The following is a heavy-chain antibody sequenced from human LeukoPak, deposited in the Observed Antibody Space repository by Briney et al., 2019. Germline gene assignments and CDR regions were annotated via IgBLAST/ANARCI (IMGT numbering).Heavy chain of an antibody. CDR1: GFTFSDYD. CDR2: IGTAGDT. CDR3: ARVAKERVGGVYYFDY. Sequence: GGSLRPSCAASGFTFSDYDMHWVRQATGKGLEWVSAIGTAGDTHYTGSVKGRFTISRENAKNSLYLQMNSLRAGDTAVYYCARVAKERVGGVYYFDYWGQGTLVTVSS. J-gene: IGHJ4*02. D-gene: IGHD1-1*01. V-gene: IGHV3-13*01.